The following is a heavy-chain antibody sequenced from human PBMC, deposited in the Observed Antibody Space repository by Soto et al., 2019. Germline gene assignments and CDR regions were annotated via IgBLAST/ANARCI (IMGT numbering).Heavy chain of an antibody. Sequence: EVQLLESGGGLVQPGGSLRLSCAASGFTFSSYAMSWVRQAPGKGLEWVSAISGSGGSTYHADSVKGRFTISRDNSKNTLYLQMNSLRAEDTAVYYCAKDGIVVVTEWVHNWFDPWGQGTLVTVSS. CDR3: AKDGIVVVTEWVHNWFDP. D-gene: IGHD2-21*02. J-gene: IGHJ5*02. CDR1: GFTFSSYA. V-gene: IGHV3-23*01. CDR2: ISGSGGST.